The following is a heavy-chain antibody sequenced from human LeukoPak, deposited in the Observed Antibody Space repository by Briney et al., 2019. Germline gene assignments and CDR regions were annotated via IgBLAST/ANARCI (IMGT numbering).Heavy chain of an antibody. D-gene: IGHD3-22*01. CDR1: GGSFSGYY. V-gene: IGHV4-34*01. CDR2: INHSGST. J-gene: IGHJ5*02. CDR3: AITHSSGSPNWFDP. Sequence: SETLSLTCAVYGGSFSGYYWCWIRQPSGKGLEWIGEINHSGSTNYNPSLKSRVTISVDTSKNQFSLKLSSVTAADTAVYYCAITHSSGSPNWFDPWGQGTLVTVSS.